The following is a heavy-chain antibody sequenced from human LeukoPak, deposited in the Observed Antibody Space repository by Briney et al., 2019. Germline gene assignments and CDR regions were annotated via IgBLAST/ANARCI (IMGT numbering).Heavy chain of an antibody. J-gene: IGHJ4*02. CDR3: AKVLSGSQDY. V-gene: IGHV3-23*01. Sequence: GGSLRLSCAASGFTFSSYEMHWVRQAPGKGLEWVSTIGGGGESTYYADSVKGRFTISRDNSKNTVYLQMNSLRAEDTAVYYCAKVLSGSQDYWGQGTLVTVFS. CDR2: IGGGGEST. D-gene: IGHD1-26*01. CDR1: GFTFSSYE.